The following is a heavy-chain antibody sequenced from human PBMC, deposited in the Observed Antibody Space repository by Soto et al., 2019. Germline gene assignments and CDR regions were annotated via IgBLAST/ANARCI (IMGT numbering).Heavy chain of an antibody. V-gene: IGHV3-30*03. Sequence: QVQLVESGGGVVQPGGSLTLSCAASGLTISGFALHWVRQAPGKGLEWVSSISRDGTTRYNTDFVKGRVIISRDDYKNTMALQLHGRIGEESAVYYCGRVGRGDKLGNGFDPWGQGTLITVSS. CDR2: ISRDGTTR. D-gene: IGHD3-16*01. CDR1: GLTISGFA. J-gene: IGHJ5*02. CDR3: GRVGRGDKLGNGFDP.